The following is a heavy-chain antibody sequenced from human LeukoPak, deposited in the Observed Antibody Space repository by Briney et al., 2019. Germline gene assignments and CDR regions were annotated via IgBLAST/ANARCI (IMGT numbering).Heavy chain of an antibody. Sequence: ASVKVSCKASGYTFTGYYMHWVRQAPGQGLEWMGWINPNSGGTNYAQKFQGRVTMTRDTSISTAYMELSRLRSDDTAVYYCARDYYDSSGYSSYWFDPWDQGTLVTVSS. V-gene: IGHV1-2*02. J-gene: IGHJ5*02. CDR1: GYTFTGYY. CDR2: INPNSGGT. CDR3: ARDYYDSSGYSSYWFDP. D-gene: IGHD3-22*01.